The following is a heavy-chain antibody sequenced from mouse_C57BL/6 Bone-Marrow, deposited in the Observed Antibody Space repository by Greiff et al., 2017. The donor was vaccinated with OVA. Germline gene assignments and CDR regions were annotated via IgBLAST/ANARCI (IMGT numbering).Heavy chain of an antibody. CDR2: ISGGGGNT. CDR1: GFTFSSSP. Sequence: DVMLVESGGGLVKPGGSLKLSCAASGFTFSSSPQSWLRQTPEKRLEWVATISGGGGNTYYPDSVKGRFTISRDNAKHTLYLQMSSLRSEDTALYYCARPSNYAWFAYWGQGTLVTVSA. J-gene: IGHJ3*01. CDR3: ARPSNYAWFAY. D-gene: IGHD2-5*01. V-gene: IGHV5-9*01.